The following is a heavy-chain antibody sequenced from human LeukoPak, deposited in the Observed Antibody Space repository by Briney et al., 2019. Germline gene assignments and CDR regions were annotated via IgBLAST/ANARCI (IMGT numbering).Heavy chain of an antibody. D-gene: IGHD6-13*01. J-gene: IGHJ3*02. Sequence: GGSLRLSCAASGFTFSDCVMHWARQAPGGGLGYVSAISNNGGSPYYVNAVTGRFTISRDNSKNTLYLHMGSLGAEHMAVYYCATQTSRSRGSSWYGYAFDIWGQGTLVTVSS. CDR3: ATQTSRSRGSSWYGYAFDI. V-gene: IGHV3-64*01. CDR2: ISNNGGSP. CDR1: GFTFSDCV.